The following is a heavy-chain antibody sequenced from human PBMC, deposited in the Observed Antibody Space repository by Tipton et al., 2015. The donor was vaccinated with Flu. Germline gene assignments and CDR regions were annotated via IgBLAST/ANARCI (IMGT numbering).Heavy chain of an antibody. J-gene: IGHJ5*02. V-gene: IGHV4-59*08. CDR1: GGSIGSYY. D-gene: IGHD4-11*01. CDR3: ARRDYSNYVSDPKSWFDP. CDR2: VSRTGSA. Sequence: LRLSCTVSGGSIGSYYWNWIRQPPGKGLEWIGTVSRTGSAIYNPSLKSRVTISIDTSKNQFSLKMKSVTATDMAVYYCARRDYSNYVSDPKSWFDPWGQGTLVAVSS.